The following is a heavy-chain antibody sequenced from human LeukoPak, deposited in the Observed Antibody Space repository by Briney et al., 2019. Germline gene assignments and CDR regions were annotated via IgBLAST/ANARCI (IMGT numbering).Heavy chain of an antibody. D-gene: IGHD6-13*01. Sequence: PSQTLSLTCTVSGGSISSGGYYWSWIRQHPGKGLEWIGYIYYSGSTYYNPSLKSRVTISADTSKNQFSLKLSSVTAADTAVYYCARTRGSSWPDRFDYWGQGTLVTVSS. CDR1: GGSISSGGYY. V-gene: IGHV4-31*03. CDR3: ARTRGSSWPDRFDY. J-gene: IGHJ4*02. CDR2: IYYSGST.